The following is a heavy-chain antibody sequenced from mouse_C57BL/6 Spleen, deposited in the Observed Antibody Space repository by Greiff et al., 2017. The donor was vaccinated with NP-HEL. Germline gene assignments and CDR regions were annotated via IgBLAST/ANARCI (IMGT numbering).Heavy chain of an antibody. CDR1: GFSINSDCY. D-gene: IGHD2-4*01. CDR2: TFYSGIT. J-gene: IGHJ1*03. Sequence: EVHLVESGPSLVRPSQTLSLTCTVTGFSINSDCYWIWIRQFPGNKLEYIGYTFYSGITYYNPSLESRTYITRDTSKNQFSLKLSSVTTEDTATYYCARGFDYDGYFDVWGTGTTVTVSS. V-gene: IGHV3-3*01. CDR3: ARGFDYDGYFDV.